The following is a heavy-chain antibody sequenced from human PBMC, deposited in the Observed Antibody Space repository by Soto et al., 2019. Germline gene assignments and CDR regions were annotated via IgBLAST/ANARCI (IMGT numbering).Heavy chain of an antibody. CDR1: GGSISSYC. V-gene: IGHV4-59*12. J-gene: IGHJ5*02. Sequence: PSETLSLTCTVAGGSISSYCWSWIRQPPGKGLEWIGYSYYSGSTNYNPSLKSRVTISVDTSKNQFSLKLSSVTAADTAVYYCAREGSWFDPWGQGTLVTVSS. CDR2: SYYSGST. CDR3: AREGSWFDP.